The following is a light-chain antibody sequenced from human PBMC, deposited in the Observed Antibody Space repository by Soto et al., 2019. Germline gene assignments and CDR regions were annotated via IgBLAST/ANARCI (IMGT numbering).Light chain of an antibody. CDR3: QQSFSTPIT. Sequence: DIQMTQSPSSLSASVGDRVSITCRASQSISTYVNWYQQKPGTAPNLLIYRASTLESGVPSRFSGSGSRTDFTLTISSLQPADFSTYFCQQSFSTPITFGQGTRLHIK. CDR2: RAS. CDR1: QSISTY. V-gene: IGKV1-39*01. J-gene: IGKJ5*01.